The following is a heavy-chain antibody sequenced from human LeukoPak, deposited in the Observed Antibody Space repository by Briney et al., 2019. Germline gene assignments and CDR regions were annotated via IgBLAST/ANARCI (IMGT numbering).Heavy chain of an antibody. CDR3: ATYSYSTTVTSSDY. Sequence: SETLSLTCTVSGGSISSYYWSWIRQPPGKGLEWIGYIYYSGSTNYNPSLKSRVTISVDTSKNQFSLKLSSVTAEDTAVYYCATYSYSTTVTSSDYWGQGTLVTVSS. CDR1: GGSISSYY. CDR2: IYYSGST. J-gene: IGHJ4*02. D-gene: IGHD4-17*01. V-gene: IGHV4-59*01.